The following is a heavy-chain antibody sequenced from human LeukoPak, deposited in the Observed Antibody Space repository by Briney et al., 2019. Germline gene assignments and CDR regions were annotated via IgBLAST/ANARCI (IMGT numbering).Heavy chain of an antibody. J-gene: IGHJ4*02. CDR2: IYSGGGT. CDR1: GFTVSSSY. Sequence: GGSLRLSCAASGFTVSSSYMNWVRQAPGKGLEWVSLIYSGGGTYYADSVKGRFTISRDNSKNTLYLQMDSLRAEDTAVYYCARNYYDSSAYYYFDYWGQGTLVTVSS. CDR3: ARNYYDSSAYYYFDY. V-gene: IGHV3-66*01. D-gene: IGHD3-22*01.